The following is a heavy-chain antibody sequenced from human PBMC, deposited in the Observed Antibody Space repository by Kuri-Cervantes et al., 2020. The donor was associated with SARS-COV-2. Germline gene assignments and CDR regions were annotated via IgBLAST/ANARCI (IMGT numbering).Heavy chain of an antibody. J-gene: IGHJ6*02. Sequence: SETLSLTCSVSGGPISSDYWSWIRKSPGKGLEWIGYIYYSGSTNYNPSLKSLVTISVDTSKNQYSLKLSSVTAADTAVYYCTRVPPPIYYYGMDVWGQGTTVTVSS. CDR1: GGPISSDY. CDR3: TRVPPPIYYYGMDV. V-gene: IGHV4-59*01. CDR2: IYYSGST.